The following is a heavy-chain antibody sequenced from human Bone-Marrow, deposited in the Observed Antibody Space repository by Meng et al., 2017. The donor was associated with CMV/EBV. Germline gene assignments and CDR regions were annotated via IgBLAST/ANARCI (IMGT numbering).Heavy chain of an antibody. CDR3: TRDNRGDYYAMDV. J-gene: IGHJ6*02. D-gene: IGHD3-10*01. CDR1: GDSVSSNSVT. CDR2: TYYRSKWYN. Sequence: SQTLSLTCAIFGDSVSSNSVTWNWIRQSPSRGLEWLGRTYYRSKWYNDYAVSVKSRITNNSDTSKNQFSLQLNSVTPEDTAMYYCTRDNRGDYYAMDVWGQGTTVTVSS. V-gene: IGHV6-1*01.